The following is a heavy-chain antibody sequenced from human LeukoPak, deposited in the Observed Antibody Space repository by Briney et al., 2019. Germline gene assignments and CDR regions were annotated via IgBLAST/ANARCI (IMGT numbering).Heavy chain of an antibody. CDR2: ISAGGDFV. CDR1: GFPFSTHS. J-gene: IGHJ6*02. V-gene: IGHV3-21*01. D-gene: IGHD2-8*01. Sequence: GGSLRLSCAASGFPFSTHSLNWVRQAPGKGLEWVSSISAGGDFVYYGDSVKGRFTMSRDNAKNSLHLQMDSLTAEDTAVYYCVRGPWSYGMDVWGQGTTVTVSS. CDR3: VRGPWSYGMDV.